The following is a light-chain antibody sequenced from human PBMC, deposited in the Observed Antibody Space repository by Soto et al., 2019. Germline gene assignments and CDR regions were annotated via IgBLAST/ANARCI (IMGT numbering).Light chain of an antibody. J-gene: IGLJ3*02. Sequence: QSVLTQPASVSESPGQSITISCIGTSTDVGGYDHVSWYQQHPGKAPKVIISEVSNRPSGVSTRFSGSKSGNTASLTISGLQTEDEADYYCSSYAGSSNWVFGGGTKVTVL. CDR1: STDVGGYDH. V-gene: IGLV2-14*01. CDR3: SSYAGSSNWV. CDR2: EVS.